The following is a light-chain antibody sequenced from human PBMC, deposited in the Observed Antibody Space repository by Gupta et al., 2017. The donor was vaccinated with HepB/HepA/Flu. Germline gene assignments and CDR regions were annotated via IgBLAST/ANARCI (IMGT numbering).Light chain of an antibody. CDR3: QQYGSSPPLT. V-gene: IGKV3-20*01. Sequence: EIVLTQSPGTLSLSPGERATLSCRACQSVSSSYLAWYQKKPGQAPLLLIYGASSRATGIPARLSGRGSGPDFTLTISRLAPEDFAVYYCQQYGSSPPLTFGQGTRLEIK. J-gene: IGKJ5*01. CDR1: QSVSSSY. CDR2: GAS.